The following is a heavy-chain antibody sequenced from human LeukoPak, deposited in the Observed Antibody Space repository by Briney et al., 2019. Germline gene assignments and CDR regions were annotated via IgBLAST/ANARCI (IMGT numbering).Heavy chain of an antibody. V-gene: IGHV1-2*02. D-gene: IGHD3-10*01. CDR3: ARVQFYYGSGSISGPLYYFDY. Sequence: ASVKVSCKASGYTFTGYYMHWVRQAPRQGLEWMGWINPYSGGTNYAQKFEGRGTMTRHTSISTAYMEMSRLRSDDTAIYYCARVQFYYGSGSISGPLYYFDYWGLGTLVSVSS. CDR1: GYTFTGYY. J-gene: IGHJ4*02. CDR2: INPYSGGT.